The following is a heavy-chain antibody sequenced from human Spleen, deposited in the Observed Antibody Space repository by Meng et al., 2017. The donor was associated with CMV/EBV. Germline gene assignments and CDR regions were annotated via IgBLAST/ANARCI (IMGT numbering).Heavy chain of an antibody. V-gene: IGHV3-66*02. J-gene: IGHJ1*01. CDR1: GFTVSSNY. CDR2: IYSGGST. D-gene: IGHD3-22*01. CDR3: ARGEGDYYDSSGYFQH. Sequence: GESLKISCAASGFTVSSNYMSWVRQAPGKGLEWVSVIYSGGSTYYADSVKGRFTISRDNSKNTLYLQMNSPRAEDTAVYYCARGEGDYYDSSGYFQHWGQGTLVTVSS.